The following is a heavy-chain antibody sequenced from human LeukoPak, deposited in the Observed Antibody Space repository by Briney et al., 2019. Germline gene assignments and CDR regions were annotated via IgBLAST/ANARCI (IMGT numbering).Heavy chain of an antibody. D-gene: IGHD3-22*01. CDR3: ARGRIDSSGFTQDY. V-gene: IGHV4-30-2*01. J-gene: IGHJ4*02. Sequence: SETLSLTCGVSGGSISSGGFSWSWIRQPPGTGLEWIGYINHSGSTNYNPSLKSRVTISVDTSKNQFSLKLSSVTAADTAVYYCARGRIDSSGFTQDYWGQGTLVTVSS. CDR2: INHSGST. CDR1: GGSISSGGFS.